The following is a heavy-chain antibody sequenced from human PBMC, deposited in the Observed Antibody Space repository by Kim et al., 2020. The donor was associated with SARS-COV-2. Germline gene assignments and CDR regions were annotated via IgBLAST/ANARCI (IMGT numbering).Heavy chain of an antibody. CDR3: AREGGYCSGGSCPDY. Sequence: PSRTSRVTISVDTSKNQFSLKLSSVTAADTAVYYCAREGGYCSGGSCPDYWGQGTLVTVSS. J-gene: IGHJ4*02. D-gene: IGHD2-15*01. V-gene: IGHV4-59*01.